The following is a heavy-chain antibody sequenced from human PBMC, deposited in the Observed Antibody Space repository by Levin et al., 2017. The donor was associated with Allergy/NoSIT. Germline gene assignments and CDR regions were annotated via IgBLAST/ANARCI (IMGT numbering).Heavy chain of an antibody. Sequence: GSLRLSCTVSGGSISSYYWSWIRQPPGKGLEWIGYIYYSGSTNYNPSLKSRVTISVDTSKNQFSLKLSSVTAADTAVYYCARDGGLTGLDYWGQGTLVTVSS. J-gene: IGHJ4*02. D-gene: IGHD3-9*01. CDR1: GGSISSYY. V-gene: IGHV4-59*01. CDR3: ARDGGLTGLDY. CDR2: IYYSGST.